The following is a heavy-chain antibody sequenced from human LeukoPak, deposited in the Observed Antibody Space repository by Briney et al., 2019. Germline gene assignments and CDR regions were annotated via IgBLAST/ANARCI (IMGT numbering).Heavy chain of an antibody. Sequence: SSETLSPTCTVSGGSISSGGYYWSWIRQHRGKGLEWIGYIYYSGSTYYNPSLKSRVTISVDTSKNQFSLKLSSVTAADTAVYYCARGLNERWLVPLFDYWGQGTLVTVSS. D-gene: IGHD6-19*01. J-gene: IGHJ4*02. CDR3: ARGLNERWLVPLFDY. CDR1: GGSISSGGYY. CDR2: IYYSGST. V-gene: IGHV4-31*03.